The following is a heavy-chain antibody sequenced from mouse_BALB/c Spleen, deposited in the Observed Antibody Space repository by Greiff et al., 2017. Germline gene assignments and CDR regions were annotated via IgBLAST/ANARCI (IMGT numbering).Heavy chain of an antibody. J-gene: IGHJ4*01. CDR1: GYTFTSYV. Sequence: EVQLQKSGPELVKPGASVKMSCKASGYTFTSYVMHWVKQKPGQGLEWIGYINPYNDGTKYNEKFKGKATLTSDKSSSTAYMELSSLTSEDSAVYYCARLGYSGAMDYWGQGTSVTVSS. CDR3: ARLGYSGAMDY. CDR2: INPYNDGT. V-gene: IGHV1-14*01. D-gene: IGHD2-3*01.